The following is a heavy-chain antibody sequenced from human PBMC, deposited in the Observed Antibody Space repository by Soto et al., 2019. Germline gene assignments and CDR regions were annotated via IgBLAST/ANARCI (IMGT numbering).Heavy chain of an antibody. Sequence: QVQLVESGGGVVQPGRSLRLSCAASGFTFSSYAMHWVRQAPGKGLEWVAVISYDGSNKYYADSVKGRFTISRDNSKNTLYLQMNSLSAEDTAVYYCARDSEGIAVAGTFDYWGQGTLVTVSS. D-gene: IGHD6-19*01. CDR2: ISYDGSNK. V-gene: IGHV3-30-3*01. J-gene: IGHJ4*02. CDR1: GFTFSSYA. CDR3: ARDSEGIAVAGTFDY.